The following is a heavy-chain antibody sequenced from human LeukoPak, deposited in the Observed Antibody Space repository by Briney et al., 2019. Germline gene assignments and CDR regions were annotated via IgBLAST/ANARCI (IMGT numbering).Heavy chain of an antibody. D-gene: IGHD4-17*01. V-gene: IGHV3-64*01. CDR1: GFTFSRYA. Sequence: GGSLRLSCAASGFTFSRYAMHWVRQAPGKGLEYVSAISSNGGSTYYANSVKGRLTISRDNSKNTLFLQMGSLRAEDMAVYYCARVGDNDAFDIWGQGTMVTVSS. CDR2: ISSNGGST. CDR3: ARVGDNDAFDI. J-gene: IGHJ3*02.